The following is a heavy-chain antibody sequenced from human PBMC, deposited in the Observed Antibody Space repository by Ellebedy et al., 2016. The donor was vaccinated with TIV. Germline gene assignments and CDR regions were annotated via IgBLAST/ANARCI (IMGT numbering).Heavy chain of an antibody. Sequence: SETLSLXXAVYGGSFTGYYWRCIRQPPGKGLEWIGEINHSGSTNYNPSPESRVTISVDTSKNQFSLKLSSVTAADTAVYYCARVRGRSSSNLWGQGTLVTVSS. V-gene: IGHV4-34*01. D-gene: IGHD6-6*01. CDR2: INHSGST. CDR1: GGSFTGYY. J-gene: IGHJ4*02. CDR3: ARVRGRSSSNL.